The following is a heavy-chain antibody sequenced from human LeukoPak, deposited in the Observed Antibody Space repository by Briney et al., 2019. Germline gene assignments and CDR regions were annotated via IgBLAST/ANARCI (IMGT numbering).Heavy chain of an antibody. Sequence: SETLSLTCTVSGGSIRGYYWSWIRQPPGKGLEWIGEINHSGSTNYNPSLKSRVTISVDTSKNQFSLKLSSVTAADTAVYYCAREVYYDSSGYYSRDAFDIWGQGTMVTVSS. D-gene: IGHD3-22*01. CDR2: INHSGST. CDR3: AREVYYDSSGYYSRDAFDI. CDR1: GGSIRGYY. J-gene: IGHJ3*02. V-gene: IGHV4-34*01.